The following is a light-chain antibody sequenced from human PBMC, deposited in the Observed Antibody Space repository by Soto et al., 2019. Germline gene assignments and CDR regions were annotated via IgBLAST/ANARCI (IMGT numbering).Light chain of an antibody. CDR3: SSYTISSTHYV. V-gene: IGLV2-14*01. CDR1: SSDVGGYNY. CDR2: DVS. Sequence: QSALTQPASVSGSPGQSITISFTGTSSDVGGYNYVSWYQQHPGKAPKLMIYDVSNRPSGVSNRFSGSKSGNTASLTISGLQAEDEADYYCSSYTISSTHYVFGTGTKLTVL. J-gene: IGLJ1*01.